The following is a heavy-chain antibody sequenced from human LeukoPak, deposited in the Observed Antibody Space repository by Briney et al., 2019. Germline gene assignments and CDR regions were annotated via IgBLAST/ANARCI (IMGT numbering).Heavy chain of an antibody. CDR2: IYYSGST. CDR3: ARASWGYYGSGSYFRWNYYFDY. J-gene: IGHJ4*02. V-gene: IGHV4-31*03. D-gene: IGHD3-10*01. Sequence: SETLSLTCTVSGGSISSGGYYWSWIRQHPGKGLEWIGYIYYSGSTYYNPSLKSRVTISVDTPKNQFSLKLSSVTAADTAVYYCARASWGYYGSGSYFRWNYYFDYWGQGTLVTVSS. CDR1: GGSISSGGYY.